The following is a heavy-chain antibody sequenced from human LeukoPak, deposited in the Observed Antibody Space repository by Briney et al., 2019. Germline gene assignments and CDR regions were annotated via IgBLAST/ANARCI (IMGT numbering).Heavy chain of an antibody. D-gene: IGHD5-18*01. CDR3: AGRPTGYSSGYIH. CDR2: ISGSAHKI. Sequence: GGSLRLSCVASGITFSNYAVSWVRQAPEKGLDWVSVISGSAHKIRYADSVKGRFTISRDNSENIVYLQMNNLRVEDTAVYYCAGRPTGYSSGYIHWGQGTLVTDSS. J-gene: IGHJ4*02. CDR1: GITFSNYA. V-gene: IGHV3-23*01.